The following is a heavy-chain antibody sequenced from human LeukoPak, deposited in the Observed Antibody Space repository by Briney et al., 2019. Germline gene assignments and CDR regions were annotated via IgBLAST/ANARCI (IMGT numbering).Heavy chain of an antibody. Sequence: GGSLRLSCAASGLTFSSYAMSWVRQAPGKGLEWVSAISGSSGHTYYADSVKGRFTISRDNYKNTLYLQMNSLRAEATAVYYCAKVGFSEMEWLLYSDQGGQGTLVTVS. V-gene: IGHV3-23*01. J-gene: IGHJ4*02. D-gene: IGHD3-3*01. CDR3: AKVGFSEMEWLLYSDQ. CDR2: ISGSSGHT. CDR1: GLTFSSYA.